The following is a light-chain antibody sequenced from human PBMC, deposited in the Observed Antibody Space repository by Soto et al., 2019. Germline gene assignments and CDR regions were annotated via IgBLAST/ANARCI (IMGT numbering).Light chain of an antibody. Sequence: DIVMTQSPDSLAVSLGERATINCKSSQSVLYSSNNKNYLAWYQQKPGQPPKLLIYWASTRESGVPDRFSGSGYGTDFTLTISSLQAEDVAVYYCQQYYSTPDTFGQGTKLKIK. CDR1: QSVLYSSNNKNY. CDR3: QQYYSTPDT. J-gene: IGKJ2*01. V-gene: IGKV4-1*01. CDR2: WAS.